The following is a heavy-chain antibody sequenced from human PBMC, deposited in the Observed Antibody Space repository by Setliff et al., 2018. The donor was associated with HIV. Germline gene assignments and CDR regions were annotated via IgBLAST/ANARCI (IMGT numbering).Heavy chain of an antibody. V-gene: IGHV3-7*01. CDR2: IKPDGSEK. CDR1: GFTFSTYW. D-gene: IGHD3-10*01. J-gene: IGHJ6*02. Sequence: GGSLRLSCAASGFTFSTYWMNWVRQAPGKGLQWVANIKPDGSEKNYVDSVKGRFTISRDNAKNSMDLQMNSLRAEDTAIYYCARKLRPGHGVDVWGQGTTVTVSS. CDR3: ARKLRPGHGVDV.